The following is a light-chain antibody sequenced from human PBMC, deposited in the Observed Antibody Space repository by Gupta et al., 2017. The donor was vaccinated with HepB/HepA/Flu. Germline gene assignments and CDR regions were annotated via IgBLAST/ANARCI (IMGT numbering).Light chain of an antibody. V-gene: IGKV1-39*01. CDR1: RTVSKY. Sequence: QMSQSPSLLSASIGDRVTLTCWASRTVSKYLNWYHQKSGKAPKLLIYAASNLQDGVPSRFSASGSGTEFTLTISSLQPDDFATYYCQQSCSIPLTFGGGTRVEMK. CDR3: QQSCSIPLT. J-gene: IGKJ4*01. CDR2: AAS.